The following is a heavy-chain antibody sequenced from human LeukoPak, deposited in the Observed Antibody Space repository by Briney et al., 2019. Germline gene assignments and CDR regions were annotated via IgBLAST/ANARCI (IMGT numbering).Heavy chain of an antibody. CDR1: GFTFSSYD. V-gene: IGHV3-13*01. J-gene: IGHJ4*02. D-gene: IGHD6-13*01. CDR3: ARGGIAAAGTQFDY. CDR2: IGTAGDT. Sequence: GSLRLSCAASGFTFSSYDMHWVRQATGKGLEWVSAIGTAGDTYYPGSVKGRFTISRENAKNSLYLQMNSLRAGDTAVYYCARGGIAAAGTQFDYWGQGTLVTVSS.